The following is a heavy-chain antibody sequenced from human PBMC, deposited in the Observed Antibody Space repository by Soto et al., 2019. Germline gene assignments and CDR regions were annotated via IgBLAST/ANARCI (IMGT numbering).Heavy chain of an antibody. V-gene: IGHV4-31*03. Sequence: PSETLSLTCTVSGGSISSVGYYWSWIRQHPGKGLEWIGYIYYSGSTYYNPSLKSRVTISVDTSKNQFPLKLSSVTAADTAVYYCARDQGGTTFFDYWGQGTLVTVSS. CDR3: ARDQGGTTFFDY. J-gene: IGHJ4*02. CDR2: IYYSGST. D-gene: IGHD1-7*01. CDR1: GGSISSVGYY.